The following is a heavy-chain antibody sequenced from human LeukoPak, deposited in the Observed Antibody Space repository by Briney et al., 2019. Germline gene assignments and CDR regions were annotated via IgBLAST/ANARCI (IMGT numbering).Heavy chain of an antibody. Sequence: PEASVKASCKASGGTFSSYAISWVRQAPGQGLEWMGGIIPIFGTANYAQKFQGRVTITADESTSTAYMELSSLRSEDTAVYYCARDDGIGSSSPHFDYWGQGTLVTVSS. D-gene: IGHD6-13*01. CDR1: GGTFSSYA. CDR3: ARDDGIGSSSPHFDY. J-gene: IGHJ4*02. CDR2: IIPIFGTA. V-gene: IGHV1-69*13.